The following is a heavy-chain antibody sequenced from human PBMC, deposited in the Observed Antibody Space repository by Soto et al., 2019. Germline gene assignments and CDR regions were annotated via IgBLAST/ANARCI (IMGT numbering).Heavy chain of an antibody. D-gene: IGHD1-1*01. Sequence: QVHLVQSGAEVKNPGASVKVSCKGSGYDFTTYGITWVRQAPGQGLEWMAWISAHNGNTNYARNLXGXAXXTRATSTSTAYIELRSLRSDDTAVYYCARGRYGDYWGQGALVTVSS. V-gene: IGHV1-18*01. CDR1: GYDFTTYG. CDR3: ARGRYGDY. CDR2: ISAHNGNT. J-gene: IGHJ4*02.